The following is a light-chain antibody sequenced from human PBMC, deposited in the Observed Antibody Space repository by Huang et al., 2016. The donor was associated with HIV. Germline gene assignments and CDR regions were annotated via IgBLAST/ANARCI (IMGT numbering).Light chain of an antibody. J-gene: IGKJ4*01. CDR2: NAT. Sequence: IVLTQSPATLSLSPGERATLSCRASQSLNKFLAWYQQNPGQAPRLLIYNATDRATGVPARFSGGGSGTDFTLTITDLKAEDFAIYYCQQRSSSLTFGGGTKVEIK. CDR3: QQRSSSLT. V-gene: IGKV3-11*01. CDR1: QSLNKF.